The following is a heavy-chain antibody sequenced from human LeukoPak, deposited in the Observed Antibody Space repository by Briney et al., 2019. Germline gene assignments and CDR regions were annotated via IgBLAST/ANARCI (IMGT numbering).Heavy chain of an antibody. V-gene: IGHV1-18*01. Sequence: GASVKVSCKASGYTFTSYGISWVRQAPGQGLEWMGWISAYNGNTNYAQKLQGRVTMTTDTSTSTAYMELGSLRSDDTAVYYCARVVLDCGGDCYTYYFDYWGQGTLVTVSS. D-gene: IGHD2-21*02. CDR3: ARVVLDCGGDCYTYYFDY. J-gene: IGHJ4*02. CDR2: ISAYNGNT. CDR1: GYTFTSYG.